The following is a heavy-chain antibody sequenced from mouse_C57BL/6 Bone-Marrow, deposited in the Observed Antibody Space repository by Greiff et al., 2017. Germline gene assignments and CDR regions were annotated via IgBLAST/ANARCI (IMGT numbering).Heavy chain of an antibody. CDR1: GFTFSSYA. CDR3: GGERDYDGSSLFAY. V-gene: IGHV5-4*01. J-gene: IGHJ3*01. D-gene: IGHD1-1*01. Sequence: EVKVEESGGGLVKPGGSLKLSCAASGFTFSSYAMSWVRQTPEKRLEWVATISDGGSYTYYPDNVKGRFTISRDNAKNNLYLQMSHLQSEDTAMYYCGGERDYDGSSLFAYWGQGTLVTVSA. CDR2: ISDGGSYT.